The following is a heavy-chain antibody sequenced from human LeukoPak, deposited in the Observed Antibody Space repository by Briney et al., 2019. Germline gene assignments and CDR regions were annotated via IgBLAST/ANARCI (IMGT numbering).Heavy chain of an antibody. J-gene: IGHJ4*02. CDR1: GFTFSSYE. CDR2: ISNSGSTI. CDR3: ARGRGIYSRDF. D-gene: IGHD3-16*01. V-gene: IGHV3-48*03. Sequence: GGSLRLSCAASGFTFSSYEMNWVRQAPGKGLEWVSYISNSGSTIYYADSVKGRFSISRDNAEKSLYLQMSSLRADDTAVYYCARGRGIYSRDFWGQGTLVTVSS.